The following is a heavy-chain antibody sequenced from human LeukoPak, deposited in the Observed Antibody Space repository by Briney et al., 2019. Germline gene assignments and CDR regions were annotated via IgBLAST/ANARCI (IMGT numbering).Heavy chain of an antibody. CDR3: TTESSISNIVGATHFDY. Sequence: GGSLRLSCAASGFTFISYEMNWVRQAPGKGLEWVSYISGSGSSVLYADSVKGRFTISRDNAKNSLWLQMNSLRDEDTAVYYCTTESSISNIVGATHFDYWGQGTLVTVSS. CDR1: GFTFISYE. D-gene: IGHD1-26*01. CDR2: ISGSGSSV. J-gene: IGHJ4*02. V-gene: IGHV3-48*03.